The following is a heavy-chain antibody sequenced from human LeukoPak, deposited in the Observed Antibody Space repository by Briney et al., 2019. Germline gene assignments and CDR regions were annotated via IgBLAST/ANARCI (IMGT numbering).Heavy chain of an antibody. Sequence: SETLSLTCTASGGSISSYYWSWIRQPPGKGLEWIGYIYYSESTNYNPSLKSRVTISVDTSKNQFSLKLSSVTAADTAVYYCARVVVGATTTSLWYFDLWGRGTLVTVSS. CDR2: IYYSEST. CDR1: GGSISSYY. J-gene: IGHJ2*01. D-gene: IGHD1-26*01. V-gene: IGHV4-59*01. CDR3: ARVVVGATTTSLWYFDL.